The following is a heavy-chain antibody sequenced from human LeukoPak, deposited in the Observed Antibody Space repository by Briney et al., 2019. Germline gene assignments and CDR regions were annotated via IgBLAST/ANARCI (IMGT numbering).Heavy chain of an antibody. CDR1: GFSLSNYA. J-gene: IGHJ4*02. CDR2: ISGSGVST. D-gene: IGHD2-15*01. CDR3: AKDTAVVVTAPFDY. V-gene: IGHV3-23*01. Sequence: GGSLRLSCVASGFSLSNYAMRWVRQAPGKGLEWVSAISGSGVSTYFADSVKGRFTVSRDNSKNTLYLQMSSVRAEDTAVYYCAKDTAVVVTAPFDYWGQGTLVTVSS.